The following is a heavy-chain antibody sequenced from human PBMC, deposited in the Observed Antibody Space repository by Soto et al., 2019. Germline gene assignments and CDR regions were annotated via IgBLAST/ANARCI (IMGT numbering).Heavy chain of an antibody. V-gene: IGHV3-23*01. D-gene: IGHD6-6*01. Sequence: GGSLRLSCAASGFTFSSYAMSWVRQAPGKGLEWVSAISGSGGSTYYADSVKGRFTISRDNSKNTLYLQMNSLRAEDTAVYYCAKEGIAARLKGGYYFDYWGQGTLVTVSS. CDR1: GFTFSSYA. J-gene: IGHJ4*02. CDR2: ISGSGGST. CDR3: AKEGIAARLKGGYYFDY.